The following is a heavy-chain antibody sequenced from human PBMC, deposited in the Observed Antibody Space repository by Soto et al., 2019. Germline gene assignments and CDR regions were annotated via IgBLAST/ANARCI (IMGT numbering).Heavy chain of an antibody. J-gene: IGHJ2*01. CDR1: GYTFSDYF. V-gene: IGHV1-2*02. Sequence: QVQLVQSGAEVKKPGASVKVSCTTYGYTFSDYFLHWVRQAPGQGPEWMGFINPKRGGTEYAQKYQGRVTMTRDTSSSTAYMDLSGRTSDATGIYYCARDSGIPGRYWYFGLWGRGTLVTVSS. CDR3: ARDSGIPGRYWYFGL. D-gene: IGHD2-21*01. CDR2: INPKRGGT.